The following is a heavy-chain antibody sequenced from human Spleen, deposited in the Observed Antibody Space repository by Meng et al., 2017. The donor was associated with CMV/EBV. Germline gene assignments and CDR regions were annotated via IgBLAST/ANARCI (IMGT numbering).Heavy chain of an antibody. CDR1: GYTFTGYY. J-gene: IGHJ4*02. D-gene: IGHD1-26*01. Sequence: ASVKVSCKASGYTFTGYYMHWVRQAPGQGLEWMGRINPKNGDPKYAQRFEGRVSMTTDTSITTVYMELRSLRSDDTAFYYCTRRPLGSTRPFDYWGQGTLVTVSS. CDR3: TRRPLGSTRPFDY. CDR2: INPKNGDP. V-gene: IGHV1-2*06.